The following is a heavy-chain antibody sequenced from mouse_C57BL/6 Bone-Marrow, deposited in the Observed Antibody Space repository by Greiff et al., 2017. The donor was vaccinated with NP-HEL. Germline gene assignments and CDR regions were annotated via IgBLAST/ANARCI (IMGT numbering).Heavy chain of an antibody. V-gene: IGHV6-6*01. CDR1: GFTFSDAW. Sequence: EVKLEESGGGLVQPGGSMKLSCAASGFTFSDAWMDWVRQSPEKGLEWVAEIRNKANNHATYYAESVKGRFTISRDDSKSSVYLQMNSLRAEDTGIYYCTRGSRTVVDAMDYWGQGTSVTVSS. D-gene: IGHD1-1*01. J-gene: IGHJ4*01. CDR3: TRGSRTVVDAMDY. CDR2: IRNKANNHAT.